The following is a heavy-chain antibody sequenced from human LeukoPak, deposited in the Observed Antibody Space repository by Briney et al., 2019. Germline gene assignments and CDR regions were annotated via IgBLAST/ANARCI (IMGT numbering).Heavy chain of an antibody. V-gene: IGHV3-23*01. D-gene: IGHD2-2*02. CDR3: ATFRNYLSLGSCSSIACYNSQP. CDR2: ISYSGATT. CDR1: GFAFNTYA. Sequence: GGSLRLSCAASGFAFNTYAMSWVRQVPGKGLEWVSVISYSGATTYYADSVRGRFTISRDNSKNTLYLQMNSLRAEDTAIYYCATFRNYLSLGSCSSIACYNSQPWGQGTAVTVSS. J-gene: IGHJ5*02.